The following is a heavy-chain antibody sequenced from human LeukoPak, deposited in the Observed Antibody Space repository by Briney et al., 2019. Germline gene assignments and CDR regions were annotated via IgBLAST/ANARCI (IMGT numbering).Heavy chain of an antibody. CDR1: GGSISSSSYY. J-gene: IGHJ6*04. Sequence: SETLSLTCTVSGGSISSSSYYWGWIRQPPGKGLEWIGSIYYSGSTYYNPSLKSRVTISVDTSKNQFSLKLSSVTAADTAVYYCARNPRYCSSTSCSRGMDVWSKGTTVTVSS. V-gene: IGHV4-39*01. D-gene: IGHD2-2*01. CDR3: ARNPRYCSSTSCSRGMDV. CDR2: IYYSGST.